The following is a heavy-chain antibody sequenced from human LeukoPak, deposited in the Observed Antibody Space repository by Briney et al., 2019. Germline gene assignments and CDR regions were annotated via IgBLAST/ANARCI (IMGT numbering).Heavy chain of an antibody. Sequence: GGSLRLSCAASGFTVSSNYMSWVRQAPGKGLEWVANIKQDGSEKYYVDSVKGRFTISRDNAKNSLYLQMNSLRAEDTAVYYCARDRGTDYWGQGTLVTVSS. D-gene: IGHD3-10*01. CDR2: IKQDGSEK. CDR3: ARDRGTDY. V-gene: IGHV3-7*03. CDR1: GFTVSSNY. J-gene: IGHJ4*02.